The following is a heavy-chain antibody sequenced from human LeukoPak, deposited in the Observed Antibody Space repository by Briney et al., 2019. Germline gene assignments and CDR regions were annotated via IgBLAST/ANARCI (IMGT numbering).Heavy chain of an antibody. D-gene: IGHD3-10*01. CDR1: GFTFNSYV. Sequence: GGSLRLSCAASGFTFNSYVMHWVRQAPGKGLDWVAVISYDGSNKYYADSVKGRFTISRDNSKNTLYLQMNSLRAEDTAVYYCARTVRGVINIPFDYWGQGTLVTVSS. J-gene: IGHJ4*02. V-gene: IGHV3-30-3*01. CDR3: ARTVRGVINIPFDY. CDR2: ISYDGSNK.